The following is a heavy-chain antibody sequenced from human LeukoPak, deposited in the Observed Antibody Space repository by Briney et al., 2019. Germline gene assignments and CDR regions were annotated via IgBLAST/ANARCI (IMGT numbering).Heavy chain of an antibody. Sequence: SETLSFTCAVSGGSISSSNWWSWIRQPPGKGLEWIGEINHSGSTNHNPSLKSRVTISVDTSKNQFSLKLSSVTAADTAVYYCARADTLSYYFDYWGQGTLVTVSS. CDR1: GGSISSSNW. CDR3: ARADTLSYYFDY. CDR2: INHSGST. D-gene: IGHD3-16*02. V-gene: IGHV4-4*02. J-gene: IGHJ4*02.